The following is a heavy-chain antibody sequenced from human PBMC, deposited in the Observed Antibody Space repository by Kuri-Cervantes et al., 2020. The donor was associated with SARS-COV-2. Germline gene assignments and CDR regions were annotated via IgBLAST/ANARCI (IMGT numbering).Heavy chain of an antibody. V-gene: IGHV3-30*04. CDR3: ARGGLVVVIFLSY. CDR2: ISYDGSNK. J-gene: IGHJ4*02. Sequence: GESLKISCAASGFTFSSYAMHWVRQAPGKGLEWVAVISYDGSNKYYADSVKGRFTISRDNSKNTLYLQMNSLRAEDTAVCYCARGGLVVVIFLSYWGQGTLVTVSS. D-gene: IGHD3-22*01. CDR1: GFTFSSYA.